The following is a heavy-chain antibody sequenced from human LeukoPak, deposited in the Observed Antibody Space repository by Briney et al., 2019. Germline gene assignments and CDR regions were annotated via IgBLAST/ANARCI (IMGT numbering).Heavy chain of an antibody. D-gene: IGHD3-22*01. CDR2: ISSSSSTI. CDR1: GFTFSSYS. V-gene: IGHV3-48*04. J-gene: IGHJ4*02. CDR3: ARDASITMIVVALDY. Sequence: PGGSLRLSCAASGFTFSSYSINWVRQAPGKGLEWVSYISSSSSTIYYADSVKGRFTISRDNAKNSLYLQMNSLRAEDTAVYYCARDASITMIVVALDYWGQGTLVTVSS.